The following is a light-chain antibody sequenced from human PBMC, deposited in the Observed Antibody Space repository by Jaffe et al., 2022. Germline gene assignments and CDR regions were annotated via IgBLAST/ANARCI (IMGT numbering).Light chain of an antibody. J-gene: IGKJ2*01. CDR1: QSISAS. CDR2: VAS. V-gene: IGKV1-39*01. Sequence: DIQMTQSPSSLSASIGDRVAITCRANQSISASLNWYQHKPEKAPALLIYVASSLQGGVPSRFSGSGSGTYFTLTIDSLQPEDFATYYCQQTYSFPRTFGQGTRLEIK. CDR3: QQTYSFPRT.